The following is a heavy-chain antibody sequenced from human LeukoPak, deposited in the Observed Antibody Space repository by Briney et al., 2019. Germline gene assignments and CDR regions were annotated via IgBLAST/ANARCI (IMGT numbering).Heavy chain of an antibody. D-gene: IGHD6-13*01. CDR2: IYYSGST. Sequence: SETLSLTCTVSGVSISSSSYYWGWIRQPPGKGLEWIGSIYYSGSTYYNPSLKSRVTISVDTSKNQFSLKLSSVTAADTAVYYCARSLAAAPIDYWGQGTLVTVSS. J-gene: IGHJ4*02. CDR1: GVSISSSSYY. V-gene: IGHV4-39*01. CDR3: ARSLAAAPIDY.